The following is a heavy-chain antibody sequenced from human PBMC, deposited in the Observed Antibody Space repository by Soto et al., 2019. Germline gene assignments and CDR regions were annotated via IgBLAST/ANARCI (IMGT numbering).Heavy chain of an antibody. CDR3: ARLGHPGH. J-gene: IGHJ4*02. V-gene: IGHV1-69*01. CDR1: GGSLRNSV. CDR2: VIPILGTA. Sequence: QVQLVQSGAEVKKPGSSVKVSCKASGGSLRNSVISWVRQAPAQRLEWMGGVIPILGTANYAQKFQGRLTMTADEATSTAYMDLSSLSPDDTAVYYCARLGHPGHWGPGTLVIVSS.